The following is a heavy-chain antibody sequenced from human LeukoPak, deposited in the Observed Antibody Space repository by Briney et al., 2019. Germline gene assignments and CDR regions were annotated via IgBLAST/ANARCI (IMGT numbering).Heavy chain of an antibody. D-gene: IGHD2-15*01. V-gene: IGHV3-23*01. CDR1: GFTFSSYA. Sequence: GGSLRLSCAASGFTFSSYAMSWVRQAPGKGLEWVSAISGSGGSTYYADSVKGRFTISGDNSKNTLYLQMNSLRAEDTAVYYCAKAGCSGGSCYSYPTGYWGQGTLVTVSS. CDR3: AKAGCSGGSCYSYPTGY. J-gene: IGHJ4*02. CDR2: ISGSGGST.